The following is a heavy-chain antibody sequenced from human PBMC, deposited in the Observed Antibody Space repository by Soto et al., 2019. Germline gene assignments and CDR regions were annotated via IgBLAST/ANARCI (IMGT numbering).Heavy chain of an antibody. CDR1: GFTFSSYA. CDR3: ARTPPVAVAGTSY. J-gene: IGHJ4*02. CDR2: ISYDGSNK. D-gene: IGHD6-19*01. V-gene: IGHV3-30-3*01. Sequence: PGGSLRLSCAASGFTFSSYAMHWVRQAPGKGLEWVAVISYDGSNKYYADSVKGRFTISRDNSKNTLYLQMNSLRAEDTAVYYCARTPPVAVAGTSYWGQGTLVTVSS.